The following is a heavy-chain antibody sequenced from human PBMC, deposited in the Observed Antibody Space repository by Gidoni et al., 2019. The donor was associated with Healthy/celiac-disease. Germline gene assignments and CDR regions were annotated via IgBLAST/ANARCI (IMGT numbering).Heavy chain of an antibody. CDR1: GYTFTSYG. CDR3: ARAGDYDFWSGYYVFDY. V-gene: IGHV1-18*01. CDR2: ISAYNGNT. J-gene: IGHJ4*02. D-gene: IGHD3-3*01. Sequence: QVQLVQSGAEVKKPGASVKVSCTASGYTFTSYGISWVRQAPGQGREWIGWISAYNGNTNSAQKLQGRVTMTTDTSTSTAYMELRSLRSDDTAVYYCARAGDYDFWSGYYVFDYWGQGTLVTVSS.